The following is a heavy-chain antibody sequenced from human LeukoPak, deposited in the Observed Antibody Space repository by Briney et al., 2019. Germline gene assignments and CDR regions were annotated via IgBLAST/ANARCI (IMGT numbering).Heavy chain of an antibody. V-gene: IGHV3-30-3*01. Sequence: GGSLRLSCAASGFTFSSYAMSWVRQAPGKGLEWVAVISFDGSNKYYADSVNGRFTISRDNSKNTLYLQMNSLRAEDTAVYYCARDPAYLGYFDLWGRGTLVTVSS. CDR1: GFTFSSYA. CDR2: ISFDGSNK. CDR3: ARDPAYLGYFDL. J-gene: IGHJ2*01. D-gene: IGHD2-2*02.